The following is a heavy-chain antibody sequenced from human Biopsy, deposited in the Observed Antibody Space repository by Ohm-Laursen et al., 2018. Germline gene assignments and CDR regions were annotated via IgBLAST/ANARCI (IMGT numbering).Heavy chain of an antibody. J-gene: IGHJ1*01. CDR2: ISHTGYT. V-gene: IGHV4-59*11. CDR3: ARGSNEYGGLYFPH. D-gene: IGHD4-23*01. Sequence: PSETLSLTRTVSGGSFTGHYWTWIRQPPGKGLEWIGHISHTGYTSYKSSLKSRVTISLDTSRKHFSLRLTSLAAADTAVYYCARGSNEYGGLYFPHWGQGTLVTVSS. CDR1: GGSFTGHY.